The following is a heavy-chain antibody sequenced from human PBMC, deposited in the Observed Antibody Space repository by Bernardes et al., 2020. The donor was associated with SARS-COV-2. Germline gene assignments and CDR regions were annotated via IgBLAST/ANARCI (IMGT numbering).Heavy chain of an antibody. CDR2: VYHIGTT. V-gene: IGHV4-59*01. CDR3: ATESRSSSSEWYFEH. Sequence: SETLSLTCTVAGGSITSSYWSWIRQPPGKGLEWIGYVYHIGTTSYNPSLKSRVTISRGTSNTQRITAQIIQSSLKLNSLTAADTAVYYCATESRSSSSEWYFEHWGGGTLVTVSS. D-gene: IGHD6-6*01. J-gene: IGHJ2*01. CDR1: GGSITSSY.